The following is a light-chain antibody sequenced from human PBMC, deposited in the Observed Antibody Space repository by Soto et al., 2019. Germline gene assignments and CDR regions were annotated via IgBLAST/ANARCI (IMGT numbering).Light chain of an antibody. J-gene: IGLJ2*01. CDR2: DVS. V-gene: IGLV2-14*03. Sequence: QSALAQAASVSGSPGQSITISCTGTTSDIGAYNYVSWYQHHPGKAPKVMIYDVSNRPSGVSIRFSGSKSGTTASLTISGLRAEDEADYYCSSYSSNSTLMIFGGGTKLTVL. CDR3: SSYSSNSTLMI. CDR1: TSDIGAYNY.